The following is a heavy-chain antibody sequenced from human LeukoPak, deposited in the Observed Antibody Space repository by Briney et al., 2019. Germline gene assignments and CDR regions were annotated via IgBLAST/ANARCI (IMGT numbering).Heavy chain of an antibody. V-gene: IGHV4-59*01. J-gene: IGHJ4*02. D-gene: IGHD3-16*01. Sequence: PSETLSLTCSVSGDAISTYYWNWIRQTPGKGLEWIGYISYGTTDYNPSLKSRVTISADTSKNEFSLKLTSVSAEDTAVYFCARDQAHSYARYFDPWSQGTLVTVSS. CDR2: ISYGTT. CDR1: GDAISTYY. CDR3: ARDQAHSYARYFDP.